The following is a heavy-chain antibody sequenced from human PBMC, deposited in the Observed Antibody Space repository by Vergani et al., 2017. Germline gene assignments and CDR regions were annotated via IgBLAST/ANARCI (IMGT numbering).Heavy chain of an antibody. CDR2: IIPIFGTA. CDR3: ARDQLYSSVWPGGDWFDP. CDR1: GGTFSSYA. J-gene: IGHJ5*02. Sequence: QVQLVQSGAEVKQPGSSVKVSCKASGGTFSSYAISWVRQAPGKGLEWMGRIIPIFGTANYAQKFQSRVTMTADKSTSTAYMELSSLRSEGTAVYYWARDQLYSSVWPGGDWFDPWGHGTLVTGSS. D-gene: IGHD6-19*01. V-gene: IGHV1-69*14.